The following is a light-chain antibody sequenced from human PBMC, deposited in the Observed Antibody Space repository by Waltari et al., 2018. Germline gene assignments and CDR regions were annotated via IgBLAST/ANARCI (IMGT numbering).Light chain of an antibody. CDR1: QTVNTE. J-gene: IGKJ4*01. CDR2: GAS. CDR3: QQYNDWPLT. Sequence: EKVMTQSPDTLSVSPGERATLPCRASQTVNTELAWSQQRPGQAPRLLIYGASTRSTGVPARFSGSGSGTEFTLTISSLHSEDFAVYYCQQYNDWPLTFGGGTKVDIK. V-gene: IGKV3-15*01.